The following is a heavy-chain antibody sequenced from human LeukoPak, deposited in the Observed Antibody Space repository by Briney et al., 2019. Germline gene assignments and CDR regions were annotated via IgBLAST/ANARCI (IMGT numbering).Heavy chain of an antibody. CDR2: ISGSGGST. Sequence: GESLRLSCAASGFTFSSYAMSWVRQAPGKGLEWVSAISGSGGSTYYADSVKGRFTISRDNSKNTLYLQMNSLRAEDTAVYYCANTYSSGWYYYYYGMDVWGQGTTVTVSS. CDR3: ANTYSSGWYYYYYGMDV. J-gene: IGHJ6*02. CDR1: GFTFSSYA. V-gene: IGHV3-23*01. D-gene: IGHD6-19*01.